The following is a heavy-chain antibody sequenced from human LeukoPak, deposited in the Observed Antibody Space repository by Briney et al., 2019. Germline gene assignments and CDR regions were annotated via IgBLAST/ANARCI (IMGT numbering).Heavy chain of an antibody. CDR3: AKAGGLEQWLVLFVSAGYYFDY. J-gene: IGHJ4*02. V-gene: IGHV3-23*01. D-gene: IGHD6-19*01. CDR2: ISGSGGST. CDR1: GFTFSSYA. Sequence: GGSLRLSCAASGFTFSSYAMSWVRQAPGKGLEWVSAISGSGGSTYYADSVKGRFTISRDNSKNTLYLQMNSLRAEDTAVYYCAKAGGLEQWLVLFVSAGYYFDYWGQGTLVTVSS.